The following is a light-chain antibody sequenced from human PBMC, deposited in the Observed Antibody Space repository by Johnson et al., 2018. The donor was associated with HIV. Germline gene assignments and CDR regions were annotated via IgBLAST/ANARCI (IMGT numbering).Light chain of an antibody. CDR2: ENN. Sequence: QSVLTQPPSVSAAPGQKVTISCSGSSSNIGNNYVSWYQQLPGTAPKLLIYENNKRPSGIPDRFSGSKSGTSATLGITGLQTGDEADYYCGTWDSSLSAGVLGAGTNGTVL. V-gene: IGLV1-51*02. CDR1: SSNIGNNY. J-gene: IGLJ1*01. CDR3: GTWDSSLSAGV.